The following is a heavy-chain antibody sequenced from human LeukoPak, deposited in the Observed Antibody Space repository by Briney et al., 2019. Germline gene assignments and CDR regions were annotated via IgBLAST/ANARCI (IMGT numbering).Heavy chain of an antibody. V-gene: IGHV3-33*01. Sequence: GRSLRLSCAASGFTFSSYGMHWVRQAPGKGLEWVAVIWYDGSNKYYADSVKGRFTISRDNSKTTLYLQMNSLRAEDTAVYYCARDIYHDSSGYFDYWGQGNLVTVSS. D-gene: IGHD3-22*01. CDR2: IWYDGSNK. CDR3: ARDIYHDSSGYFDY. J-gene: IGHJ4*02. CDR1: GFTFSSYG.